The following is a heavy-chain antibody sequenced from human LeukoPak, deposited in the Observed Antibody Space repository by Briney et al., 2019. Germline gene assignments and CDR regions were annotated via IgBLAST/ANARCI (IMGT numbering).Heavy chain of an antibody. J-gene: IGHJ4*02. Sequence: SDTLSLTCTVSDGSISSYYWSWIRQPPGKGLEWIGYIYYSGSTSYNPSLKSRVTISLDKSKNQFPLKLSSVTAADTAVYYCARDDGSYSYFDYWGQGTLVTVSS. CDR1: DGSISSYY. V-gene: IGHV4-59*12. CDR2: IYYSGST. CDR3: ARDDGSYSYFDY. D-gene: IGHD1-26*01.